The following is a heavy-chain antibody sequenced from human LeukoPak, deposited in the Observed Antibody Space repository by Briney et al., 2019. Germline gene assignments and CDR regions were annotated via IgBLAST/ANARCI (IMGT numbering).Heavy chain of an antibody. Sequence: GASVKVSCKASGYTFTSYGISWVRQAPGQGLEWMGWISAYNGNTNYAQKLQGRVTMTTDTSTSTAYMELRSLRSEDMAVYYCARVIATGYYYYFDYWGQGTLVTVSS. CDR2: ISAYNGNT. CDR1: GYTFTSYG. J-gene: IGHJ4*02. CDR3: ARVIATGYYYYFDY. D-gene: IGHD3-22*01. V-gene: IGHV1-18*03.